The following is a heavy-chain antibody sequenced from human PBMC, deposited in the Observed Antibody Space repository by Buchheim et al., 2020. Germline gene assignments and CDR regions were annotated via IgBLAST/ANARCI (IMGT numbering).Heavy chain of an antibody. J-gene: IGHJ4*02. V-gene: IGHV3-30*04. Sequence: VQLVESGGGLVQPGGSLKLSCAASGFTFSASAMHWVRQAPGKGLEWVAVIWYDGSNKYYADSVKGRFTISRDNSTNRLYLQMNSLRAEDTAVYYCARVGSGDGYNWGYFDYWGQGTL. D-gene: IGHD5-24*01. CDR3: ARVGSGDGYNWGYFDY. CDR2: IWYDGSNK. CDR1: GFTFSASA.